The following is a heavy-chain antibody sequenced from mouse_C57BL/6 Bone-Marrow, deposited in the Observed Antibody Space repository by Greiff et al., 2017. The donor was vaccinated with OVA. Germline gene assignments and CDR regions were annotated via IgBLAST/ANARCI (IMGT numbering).Heavy chain of an antibody. J-gene: IGHJ1*03. Sequence: QVQLQQSGPELVKPGASVKISCKASGYAFSSSWMNWVKQRPGKGLEWIGRIYPGDGDTNYNGKFKGKATLTADKSSSTAYMQLSSLTSEDAAVYFCARSDGWGYFDVWGTGTTVTVSS. CDR3: ARSDGWGYFDV. CDR1: GYAFSSSW. D-gene: IGHD1-1*02. V-gene: IGHV1-82*01. CDR2: IYPGDGDT.